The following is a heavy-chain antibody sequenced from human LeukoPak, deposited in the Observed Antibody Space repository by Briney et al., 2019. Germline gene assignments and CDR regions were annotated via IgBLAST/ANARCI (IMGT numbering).Heavy chain of an antibody. CDR3: AKETSITGAGDF. CDR1: GFIFSSYA. Sequence: HPGGSLRLSCAASGFIFSSYAMSWVRQAPGKGLEWVSAITGSGDSTYHADSVKGRFTISRDNSKNTLYLQMHSLRAEDTAVYYCAKETSITGAGDFWGQGALVTVSS. V-gene: IGHV3-23*01. D-gene: IGHD1-20*01. CDR2: ITGSGDST. J-gene: IGHJ4*02.